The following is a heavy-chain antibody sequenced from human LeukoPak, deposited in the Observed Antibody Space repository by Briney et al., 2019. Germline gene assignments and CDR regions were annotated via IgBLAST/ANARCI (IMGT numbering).Heavy chain of an antibody. Sequence: GGSLRLSCAASGLTVSTNYFSWVRLAPGKGLEWVSVIYSDGRTFYADSVKGRFTISRDESKNTLSLQMNRLRAEDTAVYYCSRDPTSMVPMGDYWGQGTLVTVSS. CDR3: SRDPTSMVPMGDY. J-gene: IGHJ4*02. CDR2: IYSDGRT. CDR1: GLTVSTNY. D-gene: IGHD4/OR15-4a*01. V-gene: IGHV3-53*01.